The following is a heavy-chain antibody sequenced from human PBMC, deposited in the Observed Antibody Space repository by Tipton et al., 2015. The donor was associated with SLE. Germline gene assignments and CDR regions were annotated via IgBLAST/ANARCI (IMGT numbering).Heavy chain of an antibody. V-gene: IGHV4-59*11. CDR2: IYYSGST. CDR1: GGSISSHY. D-gene: IGHD2-15*01. Sequence: TLSLTCTVSGGSISSHYWSWIRQPPGKGLEWIGYIYYSGSTNYNPSLKSRVTISVDTSKNQFSLKLSSVTAADTAVYYCARELYCSGGSCYTDAFDIWGQGTMVTVSS. CDR3: ARELYCSGGSCYTDAFDI. J-gene: IGHJ3*02.